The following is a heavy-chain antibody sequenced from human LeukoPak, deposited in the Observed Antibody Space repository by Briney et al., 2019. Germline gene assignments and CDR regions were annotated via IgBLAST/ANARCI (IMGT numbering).Heavy chain of an antibody. CDR2: INPNSGAT. V-gene: IGHV1-2*02. J-gene: IGHJ5*02. D-gene: IGHD3-10*01. CDR3: AKDYEPLLGVQRWGDWFDP. CDR1: GYTFTGYY. Sequence: GASVKVSCKASGYTFTGYYIHWVRQAPGQGLEWMGWINPNSGATKHAQKFQGRVTMTRDTSIRTAYMGLSSLRSDDTAVYYCAKDYEPLLGVQRWGDWFDPWGQGTLVTVAS.